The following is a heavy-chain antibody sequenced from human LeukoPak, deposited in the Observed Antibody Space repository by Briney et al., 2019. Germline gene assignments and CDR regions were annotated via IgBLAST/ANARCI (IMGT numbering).Heavy chain of an antibody. CDR3: ATYSTASVGFHY. Sequence: SETLSLTCTVSGDSISSYYWSWIRQPPGKGLEWIGYIYNSGSTNYNPSLKSRVTISVDTSKNQFSLRLSSVTAADTAVYYCATYSTASVGFHYWGRGTLVTVSS. CDR2: IYNSGST. J-gene: IGHJ4*02. D-gene: IGHD6-13*01. CDR1: GDSISSYY. V-gene: IGHV4-59*01.